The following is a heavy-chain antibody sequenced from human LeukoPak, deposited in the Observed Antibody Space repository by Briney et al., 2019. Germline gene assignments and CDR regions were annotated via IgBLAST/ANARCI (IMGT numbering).Heavy chain of an antibody. CDR1: EFTFSSYA. CDR3: AKTKGRFSGFDY. CDR2: ISGSGGST. D-gene: IGHD3-10*01. Sequence: GGSLRLSCAASEFTFSSYAMSWVRQAPGKGLEWVSTISGSGGSTYYADSVKGRFTISRDNSKNTLYLQMNSLRAEDTAVYYCAKTKGRFSGFDYWGQGTLVTVSS. V-gene: IGHV3-23*01. J-gene: IGHJ4*02.